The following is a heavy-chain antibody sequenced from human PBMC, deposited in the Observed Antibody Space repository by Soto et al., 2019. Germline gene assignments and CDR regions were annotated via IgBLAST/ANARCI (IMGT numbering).Heavy chain of an antibody. D-gene: IGHD4-17*01. J-gene: IGHJ3*02. CDR2: FDPEDGET. Sequence: ASVEVCCKESGYTLTECSRHRVRQDTRKRLEWMGRFDPEDGETIYAQKFQGRIIMTEDTSTDTAYMEVSSLRSEDTAVYYCATKIYGDFAFDIWGQGTMVTVSS. CDR1: GYTLTECS. V-gene: IGHV1-24*01. CDR3: ATKIYGDFAFDI.